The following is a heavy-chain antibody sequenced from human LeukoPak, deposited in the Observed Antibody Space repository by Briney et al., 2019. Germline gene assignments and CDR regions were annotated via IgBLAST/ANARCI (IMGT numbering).Heavy chain of an antibody. CDR2: IIPILGIA. J-gene: IGHJ4*02. V-gene: IGHV1-69*04. CDR1: GGTFSSYA. Sequence: ASVKVSCKASGGTFSSYAISWVRQAPGQGLEWMGRIIPILGIANYAQKFQGRVTITADKSTSTAYMELRSLRSDDTAVYYCARVFLGPTVTTDYWGQGTLVTVSS. CDR3: ARVFLGPTVTTDY. D-gene: IGHD4-17*01.